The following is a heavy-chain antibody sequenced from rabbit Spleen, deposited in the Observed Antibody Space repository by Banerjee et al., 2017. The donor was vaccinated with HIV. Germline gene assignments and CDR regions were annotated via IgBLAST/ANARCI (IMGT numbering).Heavy chain of an antibody. Sequence: QEQLVESGGGLVKPGASLTLTCKASGFPFSEKAVMCWVRQAPGKGLTWIACINVVTGKAVYASWAKGRFTFSRTSSTTVTLQMTSLTAADTATYFCAREKSGNHGHDLWGQGTLVTVS. CDR3: AREKSGNHGHDL. V-gene: IGHV1S45*01. CDR2: INVVTGKA. CDR1: GFPFSEKAV. J-gene: IGHJ4*01. D-gene: IGHD3-1*01.